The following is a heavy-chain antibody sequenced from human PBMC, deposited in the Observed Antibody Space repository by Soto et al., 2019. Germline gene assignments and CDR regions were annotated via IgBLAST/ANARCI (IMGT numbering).Heavy chain of an antibody. CDR2: IYHSGST. CDR3: ARLEPADLRFLEWLLNP. Sequence: QLQLQESGSGLVKPLQTLSLTCAVSGGSISSGGYSWSWIRQPPGKGLEWIGYIYHSGSTYYNPSLKSRVTIAVDRSKNQFSLKLSSVTAADTAVYYCARLEPADLRFLEWLLNPWGQGTLVTVSS. D-gene: IGHD3-3*01. J-gene: IGHJ5*02. CDR1: GGSISSGGYS. V-gene: IGHV4-30-2*01.